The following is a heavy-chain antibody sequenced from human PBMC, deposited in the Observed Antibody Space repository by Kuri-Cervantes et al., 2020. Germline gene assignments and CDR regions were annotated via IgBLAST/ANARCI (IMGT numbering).Heavy chain of an antibody. V-gene: IGHV4-31*01. CDR2: IYYSGST. Sequence: WVRQASGKGLEWVGYIYYSGSTYYNPSLKSLVTISVDTSKNQFSLKLSSVTAADTAVYYCARGPLAARYFDYWGQGTLVTVSS. D-gene: IGHD6-6*01. CDR3: ARGPLAARYFDY. J-gene: IGHJ4*02.